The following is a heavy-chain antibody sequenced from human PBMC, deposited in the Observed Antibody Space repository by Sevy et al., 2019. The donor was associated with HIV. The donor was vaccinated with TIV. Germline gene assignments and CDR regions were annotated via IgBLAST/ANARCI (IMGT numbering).Heavy chain of an antibody. Sequence: GEPLKISCKGSGYSFTSHWIGWVRHMPGKGLEWMGIIYPDDSDTRYSPSFEGQVTFSADKSISTAYLQWSSLKASDTAMYYCATSRSGYFDSNGYYIYWGQGTLVTVSS. J-gene: IGHJ4*02. V-gene: IGHV5-51*01. CDR3: ATSRSGYFDSNGYYIY. CDR1: GYSFTSHW. D-gene: IGHD3-22*01. CDR2: IYPDDSDT.